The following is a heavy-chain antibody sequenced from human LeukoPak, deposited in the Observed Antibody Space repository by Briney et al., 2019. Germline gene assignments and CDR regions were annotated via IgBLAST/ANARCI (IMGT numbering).Heavy chain of an antibody. CDR3: ARPGQRDAFDI. CDR1: GFIFSNYW. J-gene: IGHJ3*02. CDR2: IKEDGSVK. Sequence: PGGSLRLSCAASGFIFSNYWMSRVRQAPGKGLEWVANIKEDGSVKHYVDSAKGRFTISRDNAKNSLYLQMNSLRAEDTAVYYCARPGQRDAFDIWGQGTMVTVSS. D-gene: IGHD1-1*01. V-gene: IGHV3-7*01.